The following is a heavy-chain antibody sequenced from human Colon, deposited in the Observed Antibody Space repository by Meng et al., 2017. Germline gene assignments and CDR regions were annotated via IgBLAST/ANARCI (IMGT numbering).Heavy chain of an antibody. CDR3: ARDTLYGTDY. V-gene: IGHV4-31*03. D-gene: IGHD4-17*01. CDR2: MSDSVTT. J-gene: IGHJ4*02. Sequence: QVHLHESGPGLVRPSAALSLVCTVSGGSIKSGGYHWSWVRQHPGKGLEYIGFMSDSVTTDYNPSLRSRVSISEIGSSKNQFSLTLRSVTAADTATYFCARDTLYGTDYWGQGVLVTVS. CDR1: GGSIKSGGYH.